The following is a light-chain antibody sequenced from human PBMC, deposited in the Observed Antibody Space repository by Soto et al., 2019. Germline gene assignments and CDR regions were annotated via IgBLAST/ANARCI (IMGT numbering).Light chain of an antibody. J-gene: IGLJ1*01. CDR1: SSDVGFYNY. V-gene: IGLV2-14*01. Sequence: QSVLTQPASVSGSPGQSIAISCTGSSSDVGFYNYVSWYQQHPGKVPKLIIYEVSNRPSGVSNRFSGSKSGNTSSLTISGLQAEDEADYYCSSYTTSSTRVLGTGTKLTVL. CDR2: EVS. CDR3: SSYTTSSTRV.